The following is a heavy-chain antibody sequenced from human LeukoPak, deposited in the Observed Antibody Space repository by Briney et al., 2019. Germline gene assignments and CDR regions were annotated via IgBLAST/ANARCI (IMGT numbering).Heavy chain of an antibody. Sequence: ASVKVSCKASGYTFTGYYMHWVRQAPGQGLEWMGWINPNSGATNYAQKFQGRVTMTMDTAISTASMELSSLKPDDTAVYYCARGVYYYYMDVWGKGTTVTVSS. CDR2: INPNSGAT. CDR3: ARGVYYYYMDV. V-gene: IGHV1-2*02. CDR1: GYTFTGYY. J-gene: IGHJ6*03.